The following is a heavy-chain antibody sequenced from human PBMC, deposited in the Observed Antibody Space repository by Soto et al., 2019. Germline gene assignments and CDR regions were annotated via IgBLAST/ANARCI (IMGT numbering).Heavy chain of an antibody. V-gene: IGHV3-23*01. CDR2: ISGGGGTT. Sequence: PGGSLRLSCAASGFTFSNYAMSWVRQAPGKGLEWVSIISGGGGTTYYADSVKGRFTISRDNSKNTVHLQINSLRVEDTTAYYCAKQAGYSSDPFDYWGQGTLVTVSS. D-gene: IGHD6-19*01. J-gene: IGHJ4*02. CDR3: AKQAGYSSDPFDY. CDR1: GFTFSNYA.